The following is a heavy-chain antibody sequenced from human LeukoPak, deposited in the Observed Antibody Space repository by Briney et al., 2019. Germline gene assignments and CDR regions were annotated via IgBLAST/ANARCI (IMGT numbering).Heavy chain of an antibody. CDR3: ATTIGVVVAATRTGSFDI. Sequence: ASVTVSCKVSGCTLIQLSMHWVRQPPAKGLEWVGGFDPEYGETNYAQKLQGRFTITRDTSTDTVYLELSSLRSEDTAVYYCATTIGVVVAATRTGSFDIWGQGTMVTVSS. CDR2: FDPEYGET. J-gene: IGHJ3*02. D-gene: IGHD2-15*01. V-gene: IGHV1-24*01. CDR1: GCTLIQLS.